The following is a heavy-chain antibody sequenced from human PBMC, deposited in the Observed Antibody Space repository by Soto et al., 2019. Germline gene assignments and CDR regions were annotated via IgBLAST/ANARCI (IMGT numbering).Heavy chain of an antibody. CDR1: GFSFSSYA. D-gene: IGHD3-22*01. V-gene: IGHV3-23*01. Sequence: EVQLLESGGGLVQPGGSLRLACAASGFSFSSYAMSWVRQAQGKGLEWVSTVSGSGGRAYYADSGKGRFTISRDNSKNTLSLQMNTLRAEDTAIYYCAKDYLPYYYDSSGYYFDYWGQGTLVTVSS. CDR3: AKDYLPYYYDSSGYYFDY. J-gene: IGHJ4*02. CDR2: VSGSGGRA.